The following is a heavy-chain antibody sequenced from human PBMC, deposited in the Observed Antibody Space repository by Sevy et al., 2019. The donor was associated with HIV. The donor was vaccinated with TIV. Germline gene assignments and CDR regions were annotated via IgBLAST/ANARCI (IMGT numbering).Heavy chain of an antibody. V-gene: IGHV4-30-2*01. CDR2: IYHTGST. Sequence: SETLSLTCAVSGGSISSGGYSWNWIRQPPGKGLEWIGYIYHTGSTYYNPSLKSRVTISVDRSKNQFSLKLNSVTAADTAVYYCARGSWPAVTPGDVLDIWGQGTMVTVSS. CDR3: ARGSWPAVTPGDVLDI. CDR1: GGSISSGGYS. D-gene: IGHD3-10*01. J-gene: IGHJ3*02.